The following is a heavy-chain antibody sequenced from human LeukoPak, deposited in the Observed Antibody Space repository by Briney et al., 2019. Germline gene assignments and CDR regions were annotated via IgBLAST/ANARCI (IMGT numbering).Heavy chain of an antibody. CDR3: ARDYYYDSSGYVDY. CDR2: ISAYNGNT. Sequence: EASVKVSCKASGYTFTSYGISWVRQAPGHGLEWMGWISAYNGNTNYAQRLQGRVTMTTDTSTSTAYMELRSLRSDDTAVYYCARDYYYDSSGYVDYWGQGTLVTVSS. CDR1: GYTFTSYG. D-gene: IGHD3-22*01. V-gene: IGHV1-18*01. J-gene: IGHJ4*02.